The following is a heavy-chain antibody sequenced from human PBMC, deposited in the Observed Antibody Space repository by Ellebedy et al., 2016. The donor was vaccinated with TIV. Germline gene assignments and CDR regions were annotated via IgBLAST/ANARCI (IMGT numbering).Heavy chain of an antibody. V-gene: IGHV4-59*01. CDR3: ARVSIAAAGLDY. J-gene: IGHJ4*02. D-gene: IGHD6-13*01. CDR1: GGSFSSYY. CDR2: IYYNGHT. Sequence: SETLSLTXTVSGGSFSSYYWTWIRQPPGKGLEWIGYIYYNGHTNYNPSLKSRLALSVDTSKNQFSLRLNSVTAADTALYHCARVSIAAAGLDYWGQGTLVSVSS.